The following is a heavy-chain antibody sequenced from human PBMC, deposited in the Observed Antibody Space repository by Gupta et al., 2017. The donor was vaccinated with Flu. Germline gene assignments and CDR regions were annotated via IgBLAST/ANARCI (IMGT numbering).Heavy chain of an antibody. J-gene: IGHJ3*02. D-gene: IGHD3-10*01. CDR3: ARDPSFGAYDI. CDR1: TFSHYW. CDR2: MNSDGSDK. V-gene: IGHV3-7*01. Sequence: TFSHYWMSWVRQAPGKGLEWVANMNSDGSDKYHMGSVKGRFTISRDNAKSSLYLQMNSLRVEDTAVYYCARDPSFGAYDIWGQGTVVTVSS.